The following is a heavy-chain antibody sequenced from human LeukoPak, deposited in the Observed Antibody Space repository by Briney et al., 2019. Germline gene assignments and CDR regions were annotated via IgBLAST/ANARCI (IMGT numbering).Heavy chain of an antibody. CDR2: ISSDGSNK. D-gene: IGHD6-19*01. CDR3: AKDPKAMAGNNYYGMDA. Sequence: GGSLRLSCGASGFTFSSYGMHWVRQAPGKGLEWVAVISSDGSNKYYADSVKGRFTISRDNSKNTLYLQMNSLRAEDTAVYYCAKDPKAMAGNNYYGMDAWGQGTTVTVSS. CDR1: GFTFSSYG. J-gene: IGHJ6*02. V-gene: IGHV3-30*18.